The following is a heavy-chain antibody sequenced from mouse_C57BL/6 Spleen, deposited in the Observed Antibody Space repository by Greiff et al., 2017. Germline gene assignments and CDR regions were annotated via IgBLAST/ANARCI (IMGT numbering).Heavy chain of an antibody. J-gene: IGHJ2*01. Sequence: EVHLVESEGGLVQPGSSMTLSCTASGFTFSDYYMACVRQVPEKCLEWVANINYDGSSTYYLDSLKSRFIISRDNAKNILYLQMSSLKSEDTATYYCARERRIWDFDYWGQGTTLTVSS. V-gene: IGHV5-16*01. CDR1: GFTFSDYY. D-gene: IGHD1-1*02. CDR2: INYDGSST. CDR3: ARERRIWDFDY.